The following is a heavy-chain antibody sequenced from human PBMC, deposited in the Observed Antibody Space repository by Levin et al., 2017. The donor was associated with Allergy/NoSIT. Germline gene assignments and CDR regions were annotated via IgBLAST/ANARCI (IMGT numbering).Heavy chain of an antibody. CDR1: GGTFSSYT. V-gene: IGHV1-69*02. D-gene: IGHD2-15*01. J-gene: IGHJ4*02. CDR2: IIPILGIA. Sequence: GASVKVSCKASGGTFSSYTISWVRQAPGQGLEWMGRIIPILGIANYAQKFQGRVTITADKSTSTAYMELSSLRSEDTAVYYCASNIYCSGGSCYSFDYWGQGTLVTVSS. CDR3: ASNIYCSGGSCYSFDY.